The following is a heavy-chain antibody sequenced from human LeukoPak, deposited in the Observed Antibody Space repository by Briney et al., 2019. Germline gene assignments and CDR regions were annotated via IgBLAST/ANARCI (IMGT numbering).Heavy chain of an antibody. V-gene: IGHV1-2*02. Sequence: ASVKVSCKASGGTFSSYTISWVRQAPGQGLEWMGWINPNNGGTNYAQKFQGRVTMTRDTSISTAYMELNRLTSDDTAVYYCAREADILTGYYIDPWGQGTLVTVSS. CDR3: AREADILTGYYIDP. CDR2: INPNNGGT. CDR1: GGTFSSYT. D-gene: IGHD3-9*01. J-gene: IGHJ5*02.